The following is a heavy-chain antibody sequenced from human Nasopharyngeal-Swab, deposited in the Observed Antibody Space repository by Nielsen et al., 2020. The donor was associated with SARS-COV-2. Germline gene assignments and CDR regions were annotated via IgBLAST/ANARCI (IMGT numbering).Heavy chain of an antibody. CDR1: GFSITSGYY. Sequence: SETLSLTCTVSGFSITSGYYWGWIRQPPGKGPEYIGSIFRSGGVRYSPSLSSRVTMSVDTSKNQMSLRLRSATAADTAMYYCARLGYGDYEADYWGQGILVTVSS. CDR3: ARLGYGDYEADY. V-gene: IGHV4-38-2*02. J-gene: IGHJ4*02. CDR2: IFRSGGV. D-gene: IGHD2-21*02.